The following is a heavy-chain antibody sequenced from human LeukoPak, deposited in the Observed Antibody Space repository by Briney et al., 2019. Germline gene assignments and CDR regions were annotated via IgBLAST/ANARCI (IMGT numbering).Heavy chain of an antibody. CDR3: ARTRNTVTMGGFDY. CDR2: IDWDDDK. V-gene: IGHV2-70*11. Sequence: SGPALVKPTQTLTLACTFSGFSLRTSGMCVSWIRQPPGKALEWLARIDWDDDKYYSTSLKTRLTISKDTSKNQVVLTMTNMDPVDTATYYCARTRNTVTMGGFDYWGQGTLVTVSS. D-gene: IGHD4-11*01. J-gene: IGHJ4*02. CDR1: GFSLRTSGMC.